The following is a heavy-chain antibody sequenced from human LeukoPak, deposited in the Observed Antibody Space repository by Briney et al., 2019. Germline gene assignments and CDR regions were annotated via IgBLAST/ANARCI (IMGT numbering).Heavy chain of an antibody. J-gene: IGHJ4*02. Sequence: PGGTLRLSCAASGFTFSSYGMRWVRQAPGKGLEWVSSISTSSSYIYYADSVKGRFTISRDNAKNSQYLQMNRLRVEDTAVYYCARVGLDRRGYSGYEAFDYWGQGTLVTVSS. D-gene: IGHD5-12*01. CDR2: ISTSSSYI. V-gene: IGHV3-21*01. CDR1: GFTFSSYG. CDR3: ARVGLDRRGYSGYEAFDY.